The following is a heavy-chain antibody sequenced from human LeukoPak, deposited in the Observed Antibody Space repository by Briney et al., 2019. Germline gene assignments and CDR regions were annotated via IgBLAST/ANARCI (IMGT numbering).Heavy chain of an antibody. CDR2: MNPNTGNT. D-gene: IGHD3-22*01. V-gene: IGHV1-8*02. CDR1: GYTFTSYD. CDR3: ARFPKYYYDSSGCDY. J-gene: IGHJ4*02. Sequence: ASVKVSCKASGYTFTSYDINWVRQASGQGLEWMGWMNPNTGNTGYAQKFQGRVTMTRDTSISTAYMELSRLRSDDTAVYYCARFPKYYYDSSGCDYWGQGTLVTVSS.